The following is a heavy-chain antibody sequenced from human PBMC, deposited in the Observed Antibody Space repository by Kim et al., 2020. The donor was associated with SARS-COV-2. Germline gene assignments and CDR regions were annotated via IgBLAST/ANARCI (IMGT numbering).Heavy chain of an antibody. D-gene: IGHD3-10*01. Sequence: GESLKISCKGSGYSFTSYWIAWVRQMPGKGLEWMGIIYPGDSDTRYSPSFQGQVTISADKSISTAYLQWSSLKASDTAMYYCARRGVWFGELLTPPAFDIWGQGTMVTVSS. V-gene: IGHV5-51*01. J-gene: IGHJ3*02. CDR3: ARRGVWFGELLTPPAFDI. CDR2: IYPGDSDT. CDR1: GYSFTSYW.